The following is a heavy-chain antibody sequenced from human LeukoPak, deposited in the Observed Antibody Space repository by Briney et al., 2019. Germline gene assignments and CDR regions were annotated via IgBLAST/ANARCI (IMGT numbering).Heavy chain of an antibody. CDR3: ARGGSDFWSVYYMDV. D-gene: IGHD3-3*01. Sequence: ASVKVSCKASGYTFTNYDINWVRQATGQGLEWMGWVNPDSGNTGYAQKFQGRVTITRNTSISTAYMELSSLRSGDTAVYYCARGGSDFWSVYYMDVWGKGTTVTVSS. CDR1: GYTFTNYD. J-gene: IGHJ6*03. CDR2: VNPDSGNT. V-gene: IGHV1-8*03.